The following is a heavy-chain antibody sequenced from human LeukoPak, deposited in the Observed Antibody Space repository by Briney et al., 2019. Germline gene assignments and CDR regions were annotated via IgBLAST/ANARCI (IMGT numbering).Heavy chain of an antibody. CDR1: GGSISSYY. D-gene: IGHD3-10*01. Sequence: SETLSLTCTVSGGSISSYYWSWIRQPPGKGLEWIGYISYSGSTNYNPSLKSRVTISLDMSKNQFSLKLNSVTAADTAVYYCARKGSGITMVRGKNAFDIWGQGTMVTVSS. J-gene: IGHJ3*02. CDR2: ISYSGST. V-gene: IGHV4-59*12. CDR3: ARKGSGITMVRGKNAFDI.